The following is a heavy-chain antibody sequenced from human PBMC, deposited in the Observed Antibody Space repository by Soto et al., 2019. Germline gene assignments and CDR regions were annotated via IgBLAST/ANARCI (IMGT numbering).Heavy chain of an antibody. CDR2: IDPSDSYA. V-gene: IGHV5-10-1*01. CDR3: GRVRVDKAEGWFDP. D-gene: IGHD5-18*01. Sequence: GESLKISCKVSGYSFSSFWITWVRQMPGKGLEWMGRIDPSDSYANYSPSFKGHVTFSADKSINTAYLQWSSLKASDTAMYYCGRVRVDKAEGWFDPWGQGTLVTVSS. CDR1: GYSFSSFW. J-gene: IGHJ5*02.